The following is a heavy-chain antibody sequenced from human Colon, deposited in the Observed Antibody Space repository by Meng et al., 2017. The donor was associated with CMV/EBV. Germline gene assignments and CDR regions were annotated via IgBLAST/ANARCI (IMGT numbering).Heavy chain of an antibody. CDR1: GFSLSTSGVG. V-gene: IGHV2-5*01. D-gene: IGHD3-22*01. CDR3: AHSGRDSSGSYYFDY. J-gene: IGHJ4*02. Sequence: SGPTLVKPTQTLTLTCTFSGFSLSTSGVGVGWIRQPPGKALEWLALIYWNDDTRYSPSLKSRLTITKDTSKNQVVLTMTNMDPVETATYYCAHSGRDSSGSYYFDYWGQGTLVTVSS. CDR2: IYWNDDT.